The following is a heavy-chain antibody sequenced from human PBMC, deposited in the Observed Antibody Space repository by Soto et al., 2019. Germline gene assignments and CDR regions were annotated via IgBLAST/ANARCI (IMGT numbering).Heavy chain of an antibody. CDR2: ISGSGGGT. Sequence: GGSLRLSCAASGFTFSSYAMSWVRQAPGKGLEWVSAISGSGGGTYYADSVKGRFTISRDNSKNTLYLQMNSLRAEDTAVYYCAKQNYYDSSGYQSPFDYWGQGTLVTVSS. CDR3: AKQNYYDSSGYQSPFDY. J-gene: IGHJ4*02. V-gene: IGHV3-23*01. CDR1: GFTFSSYA. D-gene: IGHD3-22*01.